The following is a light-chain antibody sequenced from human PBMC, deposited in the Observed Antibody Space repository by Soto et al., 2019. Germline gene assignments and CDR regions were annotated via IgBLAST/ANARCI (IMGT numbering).Light chain of an antibody. V-gene: IGLV2-23*02. CDR3: PSSLGGPTWV. CDR2: EVN. J-gene: IGLJ3*02. Sequence: QSVLTQPASVSGSPGQWITISCTGSSSDVGSYDRVSSYQQYPGKAPTLMIYEVNKRPSGISNRSSGSKSVNTASLTISGLQAEDEDHYYCPSSLGGPTWVFGGGTQLTVL. CDR1: SSDVGSYDR.